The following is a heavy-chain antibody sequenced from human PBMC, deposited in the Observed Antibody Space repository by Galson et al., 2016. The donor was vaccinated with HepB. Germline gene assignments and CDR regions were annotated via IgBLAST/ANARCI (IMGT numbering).Heavy chain of an antibody. CDR2: IIISSSYI. CDR3: ARDGYYDSSGYYYDDYYYGMDV. V-gene: IGHV3-21*01. J-gene: IGHJ6*02. Sequence: SLRLSCAASGFTFSSYSMNWVRQAPGKGLEWVSSIIISSSYIYYAASVKGRFTISRDNAKNSLYLQMNSLRAEHTAVYYCARDGYYDSSGYYYDDYYYGMDVWGQGTTVTVSS. D-gene: IGHD3-22*01. CDR1: GFTFSSYS.